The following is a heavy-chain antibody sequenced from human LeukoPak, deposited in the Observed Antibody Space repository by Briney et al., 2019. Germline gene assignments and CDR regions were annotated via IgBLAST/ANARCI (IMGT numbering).Heavy chain of an antibody. V-gene: IGHV3-33*08. CDR1: GFTFSNYG. J-gene: IGHJ4*02. CDR2: IWYDGSNK. D-gene: IGHD3-16*01. Sequence: PGRSLRLSCAGAGFTFSNYGMHWVRQAPGKGLEWVAVIWYDGSNKYYADSVKGRFTISRDNSKNTLYLQMNSLRAEDTAVYYCARGDDPPKYYFDYWGQGTLVTVSS. CDR3: ARGDDPPKYYFDY.